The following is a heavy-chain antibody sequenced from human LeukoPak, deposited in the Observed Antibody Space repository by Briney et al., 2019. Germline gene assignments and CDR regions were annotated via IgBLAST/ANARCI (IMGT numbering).Heavy chain of an antibody. CDR2: IYYRGST. CDR1: GGSISSHY. Sequence: PSEILSLTCNVSGGSISSHYWSWIRQPPGKGLEWIAYIYYRGSTNYNPSLTSRVTISVDASKNQFSLKLTSVTAADTAVYYCARSLSTGPSAAGDAFYFYYGLDVWGQGTTVTVSS. D-gene: IGHD6-13*01. J-gene: IGHJ6*02. V-gene: IGHV4-59*11. CDR3: ARSLSTGPSAAGDAFYFYYGLDV.